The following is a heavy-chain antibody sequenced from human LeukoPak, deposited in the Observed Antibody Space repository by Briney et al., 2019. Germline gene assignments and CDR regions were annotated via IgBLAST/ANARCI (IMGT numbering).Heavy chain of an antibody. Sequence: SVKVSCKASGGTFSSYAISWVRQAPGQGLEWMGGIIPIFGTANYAQKFQGRVTITADKSTSTAYMELSSLRSEDTAVYYCARFFQDSSGWYPNDYWGQGTLVTVSS. CDR2: IIPIFGTA. CDR3: ARFFQDSSGWYPNDY. D-gene: IGHD6-19*01. V-gene: IGHV1-69*06. CDR1: GGTFSSYA. J-gene: IGHJ4*02.